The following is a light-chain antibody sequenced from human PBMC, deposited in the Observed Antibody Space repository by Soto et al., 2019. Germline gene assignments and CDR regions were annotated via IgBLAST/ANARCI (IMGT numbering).Light chain of an antibody. J-gene: IGKJ3*01. V-gene: IGKV3-20*01. CDR1: QSVYSNY. Sequence: EIVLTQSPGTLSLSLGERATLSCRASQSVYSNYLAWYQQKPGQAPRLLIYAASSRAPGISARFSGSGSGTDFTLTISRLEPEDFAVYYCQQYGTSPFTFGPGTKVHI. CDR2: AAS. CDR3: QQYGTSPFT.